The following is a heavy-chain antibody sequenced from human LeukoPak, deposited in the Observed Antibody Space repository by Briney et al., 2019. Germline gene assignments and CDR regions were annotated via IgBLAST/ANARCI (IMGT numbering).Heavy chain of an antibody. J-gene: IGHJ4*02. Sequence: PGGSLRLSCAASGFTFSSYGMHWVRRAPGKGLEWVAVISYDGSNKYYADSVKGRFTISRDNSKNTLYLQMNSLRAEDTAVYYCAKGYDYSNFFDYWGQGTLVTVSS. V-gene: IGHV3-30*18. CDR1: GFTFSSYG. D-gene: IGHD4-11*01. CDR3: AKGYDYSNFFDY. CDR2: ISYDGSNK.